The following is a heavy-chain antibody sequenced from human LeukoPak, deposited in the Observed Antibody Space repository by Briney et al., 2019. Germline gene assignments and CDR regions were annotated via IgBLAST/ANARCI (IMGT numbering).Heavy chain of an antibody. J-gene: IGHJ4*02. Sequence: GGSLRLSCAASGLTFSSHWMHWVRQAPGKGLVWVSRITNDGSSTTYADSVKGRFTISRDNAKNSLYLQMNSLRAEDTAVYYCAREGSATVTTGSDYWGQGTLVTVSS. D-gene: IGHD4-17*01. V-gene: IGHV3-74*01. CDR3: AREGSATVTTGSDY. CDR2: ITNDGSST. CDR1: GLTFSSHW.